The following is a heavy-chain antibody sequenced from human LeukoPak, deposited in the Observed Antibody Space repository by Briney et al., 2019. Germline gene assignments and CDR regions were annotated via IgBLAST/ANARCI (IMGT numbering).Heavy chain of an antibody. CDR1: GGSISSGGYY. V-gene: IGHV4-31*03. CDR3: ARAEMTTVTNPFDY. Sequence: SQTLSLTCTVSGGSISSGGYYWSWIRQHPGKGLEWIGSIYYSGSTYYNPSLKSRVMISVDTSKNQFSLKLNSVTAADTAVYYCARAEMTTVTNPFDYWGQGTLVTVSS. J-gene: IGHJ4*02. CDR2: IYYSGST. D-gene: IGHD4-17*01.